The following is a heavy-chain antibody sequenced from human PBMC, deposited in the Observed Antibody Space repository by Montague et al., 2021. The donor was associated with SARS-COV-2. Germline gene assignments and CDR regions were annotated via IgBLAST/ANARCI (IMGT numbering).Heavy chain of an antibody. V-gene: IGHV4-34*01. CDR1: GGSFSGYY. CDR3: ARWDPQTLTLIGLRGKSASDY. Sequence: SETLSLTCAVYGGSFSGYYWTWIRQSPGKGLEWIAEINHSGSTNYNFDPSLRSRVTISVATSKSHFSLTLTSVTAADTGVYYCARWDPQTLTLIGLRGKSASDYWSQGTLVTVSS. J-gene: IGHJ4*02. CDR2: INHSGST. D-gene: IGHD4-23*01.